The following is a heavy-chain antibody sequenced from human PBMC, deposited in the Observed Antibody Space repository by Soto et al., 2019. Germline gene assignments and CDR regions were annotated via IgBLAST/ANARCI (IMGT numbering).Heavy chain of an antibody. CDR2: IWYDGSNK. CDR3: ARGGYGGYVAGY. CDR1: GFTFSSYG. J-gene: IGHJ4*02. Sequence: QVQLVESGGGVVQPGRSLRLSCAASGFTFSSYGMHWVRRAPGKGLEWVAVIWYDGSNKYYADSVKGRFTISRDNSKNTLYLQMNSLRAEDTAVYYCARGGYGGYVAGYWGQGTLVTVSS. V-gene: IGHV3-33*01. D-gene: IGHD5-12*01.